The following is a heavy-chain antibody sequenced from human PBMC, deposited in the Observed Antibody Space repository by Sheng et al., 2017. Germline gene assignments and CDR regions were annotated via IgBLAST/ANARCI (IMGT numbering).Heavy chain of an antibody. CDR3: ARTRGIIVATEGYIDY. Sequence: QVQLQQWGAGLLKPSETLSLTCAVYGGSFSGYYWSWIRQPPVKGLEWIGEINHSGSTNYNPSLKSRVTISVDTSKNQFSLKLSSVTAADTAVYYCARTRGIIVATEGYIDYWGQGTLVTVSS. D-gene: IGHD5-12*01. CDR2: INHSGST. J-gene: IGHJ4*02. V-gene: IGHV4-34*01. CDR1: GGSFSGYY.